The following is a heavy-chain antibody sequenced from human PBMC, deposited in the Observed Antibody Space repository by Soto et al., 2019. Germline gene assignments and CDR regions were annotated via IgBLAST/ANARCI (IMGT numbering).Heavy chain of an antibody. CDR2: TYWDDDE. CDR3: AQRPRGYSYHFDY. J-gene: IGHJ4*02. Sequence: QITLKESGPPLVKPPQTLTLTCTFSGFSLSTRGVGVGWIRQPPGKALEWLALTYWDDDEGYSPSLKSRLTIAKDTSKNQVVLTMTNMDPVVTAIYYCAQRPRGYSYHFDYWGQGTVVTVSP. CDR1: GFSLSTRGVG. V-gene: IGHV2-5*02. D-gene: IGHD5-18*01.